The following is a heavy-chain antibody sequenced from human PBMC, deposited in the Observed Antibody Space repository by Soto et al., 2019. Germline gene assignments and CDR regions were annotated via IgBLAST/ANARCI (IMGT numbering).Heavy chain of an antibody. Sequence: QVQLVQSGAEVKKPGASVXVSXKASGYTFNXHGISWVRQAPGLGLEWMGWISTYNGDTKYVQKLQGRVTMTTDTSTSTVYMELRSLRSDDTAVYYCAREVTWYFDLWGRGTLVTVSS. CDR3: AREVTWYFDL. V-gene: IGHV1-18*01. CDR1: GYTFNXHG. D-gene: IGHD2-21*02. CDR2: ISTYNGDT. J-gene: IGHJ2*01.